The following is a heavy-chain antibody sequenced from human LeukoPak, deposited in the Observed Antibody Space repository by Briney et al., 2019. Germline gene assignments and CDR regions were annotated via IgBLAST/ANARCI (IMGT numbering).Heavy chain of an antibody. CDR1: GFTFSSFT. D-gene: IGHD5-18*01. J-gene: IGHJ4*02. Sequence: PGGSLRLSCAASGFTFSSFTMSWVRQAPEKGLEWLSVYNGGNDGTYYADSVKGRFTISRDNSKNTLYLQMNSLRAEDTAVYYCASIRGSYGPHFDYWGQGTLVTVSS. CDR2: YNGGNDGT. V-gene: IGHV3-23*01. CDR3: ASIRGSYGPHFDY.